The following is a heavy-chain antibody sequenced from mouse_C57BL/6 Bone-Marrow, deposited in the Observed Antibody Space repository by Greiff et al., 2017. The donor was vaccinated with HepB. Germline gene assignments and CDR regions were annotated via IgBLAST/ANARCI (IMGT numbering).Heavy chain of an antibody. J-gene: IGHJ2*01. CDR2: IDPSDSGT. CDR3: AREVYAYFDY. V-gene: IGHV1-52*01. CDR1: GYTFTSYW. D-gene: IGHD2-3*01. Sequence: VQLQQPGAELVRPGSSVKLSCKASGYTFTSYWMHWVKQRPIQGLEWIGNIDPSDSGTHYNQKFKDKATLTVDKSSSTAYMQLSSLTSEDSAVYYCAREVYAYFDYWGQGTTLTVSS.